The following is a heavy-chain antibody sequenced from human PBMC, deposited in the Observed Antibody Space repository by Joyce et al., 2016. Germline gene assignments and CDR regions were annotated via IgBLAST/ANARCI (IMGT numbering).Heavy chain of an antibody. CDR2: VNSGPGIT. CDR1: GYTFSEYT. D-gene: IGHD1-7*01. Sequence: QVQLVQSGAEVKRPGASVKISCKTSGYTFSEYTIHWVRQAPGQRLGWMGWVNSGPGITTYSQKFQDRVTITRDTAASTAYMELGTLTSEDTAVYFCARGIRNYAWFDPWGQGTLVTVSS. V-gene: IGHV1-3*04. J-gene: IGHJ5*02. CDR3: ARGIRNYAWFDP.